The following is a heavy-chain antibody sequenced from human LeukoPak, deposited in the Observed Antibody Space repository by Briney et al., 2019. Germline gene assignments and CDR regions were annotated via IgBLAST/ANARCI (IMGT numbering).Heavy chain of an antibody. CDR2: ISSSSSFM. D-gene: IGHD6-25*01. CDR3: ARAFSGRRMNGMDV. Sequence: GGSLRLSCAASGFNLSPHRRYWVRQAPGKGLEWVASISSSSSFMYYADSVKGRFTISRDNAKNSLYLQMNSLRAEDTAVYYCARAFSGRRMNGMDVWGQGTTVTVSP. V-gene: IGHV3-21*01. CDR1: GFNLSPHR. J-gene: IGHJ6*01.